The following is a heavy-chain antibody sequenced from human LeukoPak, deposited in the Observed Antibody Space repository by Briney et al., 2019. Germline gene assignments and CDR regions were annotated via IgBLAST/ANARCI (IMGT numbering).Heavy chain of an antibody. CDR2: ISGSGGST. CDR1: GFTFSSYG. J-gene: IGHJ6*03. Sequence: GGTLRLSCAASGFTFSSYGMSWVRQAPGKGLEWVSAISGSGGSTYYADSVKGRFTVSRDNSKNTLYVQMNSLRAEDTALYYCARDGDTVLTRGYYYYMDVWGKGTTVTVSS. D-gene: IGHD4-23*01. V-gene: IGHV3-23*01. CDR3: ARDGDTVLTRGYYYYMDV.